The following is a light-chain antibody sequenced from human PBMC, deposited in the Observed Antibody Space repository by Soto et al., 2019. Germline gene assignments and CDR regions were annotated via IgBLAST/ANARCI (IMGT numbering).Light chain of an antibody. CDR3: QQYVTRCT. CDR1: QNVNGW. Sequence: DIQRTQYPSTLSASAGDRVTITCRASQNVNGWLAWYQQKPGKAPKLLINKAPSLESGVPSRFSGRGFGTEFTLTISSLQTDDFPTYYCQQYVTRCTFGQGTMV. V-gene: IGKV1-5*03. J-gene: IGKJ1*01. CDR2: KAP.